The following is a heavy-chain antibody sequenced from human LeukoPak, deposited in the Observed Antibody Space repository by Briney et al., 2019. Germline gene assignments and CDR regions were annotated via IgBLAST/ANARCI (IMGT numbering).Heavy chain of an antibody. Sequence: GESLQISCKGSGYIFTSYWIGWVRQLPGKGLEWMGIIYPGDSDTRYSPSFQGPVTISADKSISTAYLQWSSLKASDTAMYYCARGGSSSGFDYWGQGTLVTVSS. J-gene: IGHJ4*02. CDR1: GYIFTSYW. D-gene: IGHD6-13*01. CDR2: IYPGDSDT. CDR3: ARGGSSSGFDY. V-gene: IGHV5-51*01.